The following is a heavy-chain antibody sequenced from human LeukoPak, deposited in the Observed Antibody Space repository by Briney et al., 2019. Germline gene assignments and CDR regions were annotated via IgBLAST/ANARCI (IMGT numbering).Heavy chain of an antibody. CDR1: GYTFTSYY. V-gene: IGHV1-46*01. Sequence: ASVKVSCKASGYTFTSYYMHRVRQAPGQGLEWMGIINPSGGSTSYAQKFQGRVTMTRDTSTSTVYMELSSLRSEDTAVYYCARAWDYYDSSGYYSDYWGQGTLVTVSS. D-gene: IGHD3-22*01. CDR2: INPSGGST. CDR3: ARAWDYYDSSGYYSDY. J-gene: IGHJ4*02.